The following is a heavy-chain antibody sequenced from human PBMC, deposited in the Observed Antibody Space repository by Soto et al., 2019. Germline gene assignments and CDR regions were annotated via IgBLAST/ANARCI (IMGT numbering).Heavy chain of an antibody. CDR1: GFTFSAYS. Sequence: GGSLRLSCAASGFTFSAYSMTWVRQSPGKGLEWVSVINSAGGSTYYADSVKGRFTISRDNSKNTLYLQTNSLRVDDTAVYYCAKQLGHYYAMDVWGPGTTVTVSS. CDR2: INSAGGST. CDR3: AKQLGHYYAMDV. J-gene: IGHJ6*02. D-gene: IGHD1-1*01. V-gene: IGHV3-23*03.